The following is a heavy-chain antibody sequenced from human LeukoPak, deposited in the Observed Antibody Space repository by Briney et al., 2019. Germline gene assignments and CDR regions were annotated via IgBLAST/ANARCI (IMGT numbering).Heavy chain of an antibody. J-gene: IGHJ4*02. CDR1: GFTFSSYG. D-gene: IGHD2-2*01. V-gene: IGHV3-30*18. CDR3: AKVRGCSSTSCYPYYFDY. CDR2: ISYDGSNK. Sequence: GGSLRLSCAASGFTFSSYGMHWVRQAPGKGLEWVAVISYDGSNKYYADSVKGRFTISRDNSKNTLYLQMNSLRAEDTAVYYCAKVRGCSSTSCYPYYFDYWGQGTLVTVSS.